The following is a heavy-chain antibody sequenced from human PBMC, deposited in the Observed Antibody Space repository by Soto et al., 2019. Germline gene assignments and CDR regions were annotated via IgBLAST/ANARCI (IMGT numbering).Heavy chain of an antibody. CDR3: ARDAEYYGSGSRDAFDI. CDR1: GYTSTSYA. J-gene: IGHJ3*02. Sequence: ASVKVSCKASGYTSTSYAMHWARQAPGQRLEWMGWINAGNGNTKYSQKFQGRVTITRDTSASTAYMELSSLRSEDTAVYYCARDAEYYGSGSRDAFDIWGQGTMVTVSS. V-gene: IGHV1-3*01. CDR2: INAGNGNT. D-gene: IGHD3-10*01.